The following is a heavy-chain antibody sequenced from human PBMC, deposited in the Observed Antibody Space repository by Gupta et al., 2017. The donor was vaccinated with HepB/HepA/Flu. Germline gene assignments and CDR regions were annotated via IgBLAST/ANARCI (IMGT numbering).Heavy chain of an antibody. Sequence: QVQLQQSGPGLVKSSQTLSLTCVISGDRVSRNSAAWNWIRQSPSRCLEWLGRTYYRSKWYSEEAASVKSRITIQPVTAKNQFSLHLNSVXPXDTAVYXCTSSNRSCYLCYGGRVTMVTLSS. CDR3: TSSNRSCYLCY. CDR1: GDRVSRNSAA. V-gene: IGHV6-1*01. CDR2: TYYRSKWYS. J-gene: IGHJ4*02. D-gene: IGHD2-2*01.